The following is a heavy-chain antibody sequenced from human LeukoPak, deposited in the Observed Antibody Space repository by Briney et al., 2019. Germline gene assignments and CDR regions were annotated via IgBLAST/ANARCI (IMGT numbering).Heavy chain of an antibody. V-gene: IGHV4-34*01. CDR1: GGSFSGYY. CDR3: ARRSLMDTTNYNYFMDV. D-gene: IGHD2/OR15-2a*01. CDR2: VNHSGST. Sequence: SETLSLTCAVYGGSFSGYYWSWIRQPPGKGLEWIGEVNHSGSTNYNPSLKSRVTISVDMSKNQFSLKLSSGTAADTAVYYCARRSLMDTTNYNYFMDVWGNGTTVTVAS. J-gene: IGHJ6*03.